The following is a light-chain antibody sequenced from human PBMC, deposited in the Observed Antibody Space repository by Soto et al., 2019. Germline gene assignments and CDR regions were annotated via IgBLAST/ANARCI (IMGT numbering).Light chain of an antibody. CDR1: SSNIAAGYD. CDR3: QSYDSSLSGSVV. J-gene: IGLJ2*01. Sequence: QPVLTQPPSVSGAPGQRVTISCTGSSSNIAAGYDVHWYQQHPGTAPKLLIYGNTNRPSGVPDRFSGSKSGTSASLAITGLQAEDEADYYCQSYDSSLSGSVVFGGGTQLTVL. CDR2: GNT. V-gene: IGLV1-40*01.